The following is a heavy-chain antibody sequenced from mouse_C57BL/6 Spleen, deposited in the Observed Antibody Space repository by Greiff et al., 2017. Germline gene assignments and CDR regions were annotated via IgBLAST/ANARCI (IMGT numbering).Heavy chain of an antibody. CDR2: INPNNGGT. Sequence: EVQLQQSGPELVKPGASVKISCKASGYTFTDYYMNWVKQSHGKSLEWIGDINPNNGGTSYNQKFKGKATLTVDKSSSTAYMELRSLTSEDSAVYYCAIGANWDDYWGQGTTLTVSS. CDR3: AIGANWDDY. D-gene: IGHD4-1*01. CDR1: GYTFTDYY. V-gene: IGHV1-26*01. J-gene: IGHJ2*01.